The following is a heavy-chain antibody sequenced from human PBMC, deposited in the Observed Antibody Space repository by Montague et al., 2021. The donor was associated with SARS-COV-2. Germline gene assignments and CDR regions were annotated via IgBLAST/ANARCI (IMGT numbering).Heavy chain of an antibody. J-gene: IGHJ4*02. CDR3: DLHPYGDYEDY. V-gene: IGHV3-74*01. Sequence: SLRLSCAASGFTFSNYWMHWVRQAPGKGLVWVSRTSSVDSSTIYADSVKGRFTVSRDSAKNTLYLQMSSLRAEDTAVYYCDLHPYGDYEDYWGQGTLVTVSS. CDR1: GFTFSNYW. D-gene: IGHD4-17*01. CDR2: TSSVDSST.